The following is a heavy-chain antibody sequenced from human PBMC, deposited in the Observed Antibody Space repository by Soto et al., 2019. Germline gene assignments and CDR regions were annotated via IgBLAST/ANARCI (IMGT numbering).Heavy chain of an antibody. CDR1: GFTFSSYW. Sequence: GGSLRLSCAASGFTFSSYWMHWVRQAPGKGLVWVSRIKSDGSSTNYADSVKGRFTISRDNAKNTLYLQMNSLGAEDTAVNYCARGGLRAYYMDVWGKGPRVTVSS. CDR2: IKSDGSST. V-gene: IGHV3-74*01. J-gene: IGHJ6*03. CDR3: ARGGLRAYYMDV. D-gene: IGHD3-16*01.